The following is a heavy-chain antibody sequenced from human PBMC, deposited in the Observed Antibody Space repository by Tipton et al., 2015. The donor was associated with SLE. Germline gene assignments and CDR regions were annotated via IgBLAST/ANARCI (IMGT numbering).Heavy chain of an antibody. Sequence: LRLSCGASGLIVSSSYMSWVRQAPGKGLEWVGTVYYTGNTFYNPSLKSRVTISVDTSKNQFSLKLSSVTAADTAVYYCARDEYRYDATGYHLLGHFDFWGQGTLVTVSS. V-gene: IGHV4-39*07. D-gene: IGHD3-22*01. CDR1: GLIVSSSY. CDR2: VYYTGNT. CDR3: ARDEYRYDATGYHLLGHFDF. J-gene: IGHJ4*02.